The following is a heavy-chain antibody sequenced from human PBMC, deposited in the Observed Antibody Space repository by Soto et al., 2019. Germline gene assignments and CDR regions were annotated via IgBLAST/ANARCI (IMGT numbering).Heavy chain of an antibody. D-gene: IGHD3-22*01. CDR1: GFSLSTSGVG. J-gene: IGHJ4*02. Sequence: QITLKESGPTLVKPTQTLTLTCTFSGFSLSTSGVGVGWIRQSPGKALEWLALIYWDDDKRYSPSLKSRLTIPKHTSKNQWVLTMTNMDPVDTATYYCAHRRIGDGYYMRFGYWGQGTLVTVSS. CDR3: AHRRIGDGYYMRFGY. V-gene: IGHV2-5*02. CDR2: IYWDDDK.